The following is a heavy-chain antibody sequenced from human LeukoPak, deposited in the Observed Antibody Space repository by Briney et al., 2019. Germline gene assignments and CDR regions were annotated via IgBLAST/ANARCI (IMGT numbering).Heavy chain of an antibody. D-gene: IGHD6-19*01. CDR1: GVSISSYY. CDR2: IYYSGST. CDR3: ASYGGSGWYFDY. V-gene: IGHV4-59*01. Sequence: SETLSLTCTVSGVSISSYYWSWIRQPPGKGLEWIGYIYYSGSTNYNPSLKSRVTISVDTSKNQFSLKLSSVTAADTAVYYCASYGGSGWYFDYWGQGTLVTVSS. J-gene: IGHJ4*02.